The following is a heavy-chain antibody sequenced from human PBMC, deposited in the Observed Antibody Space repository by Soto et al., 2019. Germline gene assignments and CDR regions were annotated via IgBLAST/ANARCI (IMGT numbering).Heavy chain of an antibody. V-gene: IGHV4-39*01. CDR3: ARHAGYYDSSSQGGSWFDP. J-gene: IGHJ5*02. D-gene: IGHD3-22*01. CDR2: IYYSGST. CDR1: GGSISSSSYY. Sequence: KPSETLSLTCTVSGGSISSSSYYWGWIRQPPGKGLEWIGSIYYSGSTYYNPSLKSRVTISVDTSKNQFSLKLSSVTAADTAVYYCARHAGYYDSSSQGGSWFDPWGQGTLVTVSS.